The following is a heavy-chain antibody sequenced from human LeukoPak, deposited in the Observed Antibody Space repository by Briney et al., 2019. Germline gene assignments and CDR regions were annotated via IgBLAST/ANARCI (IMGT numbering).Heavy chain of an antibody. CDR3: AKDRAMVRPATDAFDI. J-gene: IGHJ3*02. V-gene: IGHV3-23*01. CDR2: ISGSGGST. CDR1: GLTFSSYA. D-gene: IGHD3-10*01. Sequence: PGGSLRLSCAAAGLTFSSYAMSWVSQAPGRGREWVSAISGSGGSTYYTDSVKGRFTLPRENSKHTLYPQMHSLRAQDTAVYYCAKDRAMVRPATDAFDIWGQGTMVTVSS.